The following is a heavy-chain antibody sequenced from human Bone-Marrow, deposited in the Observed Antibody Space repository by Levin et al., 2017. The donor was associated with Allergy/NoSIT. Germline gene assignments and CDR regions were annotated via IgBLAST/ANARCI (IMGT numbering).Heavy chain of an antibody. J-gene: IGHJ3*02. Sequence: ASVKVSCKASGYTFTGYYMHWVRQAPGQGLEWMGRINPNSGGTNYAQKFQGRVTMTRDTSISTAYMELSRLRSDDTAVYYCASSNPGDLGAFDIWGQGTMVTVSS. CDR1: GYTFTGYY. V-gene: IGHV1-2*06. CDR3: ASSNPGDLGAFDI. D-gene: IGHD7-27*01. CDR2: INPNSGGT.